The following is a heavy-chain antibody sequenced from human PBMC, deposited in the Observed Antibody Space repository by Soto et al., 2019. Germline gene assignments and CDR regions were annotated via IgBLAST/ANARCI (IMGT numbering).Heavy chain of an antibody. D-gene: IGHD6-19*01. CDR3: ARIHWSQSSLDY. CDR1: GGSIDSTDYS. CDR2: VSHRGTA. Sequence: SETLSLTCGVSGGSIDSTDYSLSWIRQPPGKGLEWIGYVSHRGTAYSIPSLKGRLTLSMDSSQTQFSLKLTSVTAADSAVYYCARIHWSQSSLDYWGRGILVTVSS. J-gene: IGHJ4*02. V-gene: IGHV4-30-2*01.